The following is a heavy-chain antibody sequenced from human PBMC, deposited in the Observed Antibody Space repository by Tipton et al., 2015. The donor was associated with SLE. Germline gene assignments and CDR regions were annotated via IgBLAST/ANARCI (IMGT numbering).Heavy chain of an antibody. CDR1: GSTFSSYA. Sequence: SLRLSCAASGSTFSSYATNWVRQTPGKGLEWVSSISGSADISKYADSVKGRLTISRDNPKNTLYLQMNSLRVEDTAIYYCAKVEFYCSRPNCYPTYRYYYMDVWGSGTAVTVSS. J-gene: IGHJ6*03. V-gene: IGHV3-23*01. D-gene: IGHD2-2*01. CDR2: ISGSADIS. CDR3: AKVEFYCSRPNCYPTYRYYYMDV.